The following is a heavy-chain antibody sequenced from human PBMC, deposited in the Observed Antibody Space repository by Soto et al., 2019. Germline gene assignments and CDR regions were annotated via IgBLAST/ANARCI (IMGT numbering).Heavy chain of an antibody. CDR2: ISYDGSNK. D-gene: IGHD6-19*01. CDR1: GFTFSSYA. Sequence: QVQLVESGGGVVQPGRSLRLSCAASGFTFSSYAMHWVRQAPGKGLEWVAVISYDGSNKYYADSVKGRFTISRDNSKNTLYLQMNSLRAEDTAVYYCATAASPETIAVAGLSAFDIWGQGTMVTVSS. V-gene: IGHV3-30-3*01. J-gene: IGHJ3*02. CDR3: ATAASPETIAVAGLSAFDI.